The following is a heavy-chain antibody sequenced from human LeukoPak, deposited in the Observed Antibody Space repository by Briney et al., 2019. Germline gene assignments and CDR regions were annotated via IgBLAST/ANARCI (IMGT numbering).Heavy chain of an antibody. Sequence: ASVKVSCKASGYTFTGYYMHWVRQAPGQGLEWMGWINPNSGGTNYAQKFQGRVTMTRDMSISTAYMELSRLRSDDTAVYYCARDQQLVLAFDIWGQGTMVTVSS. V-gene: IGHV1-2*02. CDR2: INPNSGGT. CDR3: ARDQQLVLAFDI. J-gene: IGHJ3*02. CDR1: GYTFTGYY. D-gene: IGHD6-13*01.